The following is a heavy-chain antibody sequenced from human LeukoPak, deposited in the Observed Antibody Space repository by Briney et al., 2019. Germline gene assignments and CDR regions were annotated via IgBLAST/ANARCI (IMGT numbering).Heavy chain of an antibody. D-gene: IGHD5-12*01. V-gene: IGHV4-34*01. CDR1: GGSFSGYY. J-gene: IGHJ4*02. CDR3: TRGRGRGYSGYVLVDDY. Sequence: PSETLSLTCAVYGGSFSGYYWSWIRQPPGKGLERIGEINHSGSTNYNPSLKSRVTISVDTSKNQFSLKLSSVTAADTAVYYCTRGRGRGYSGYVLVDDYWGQGTLVTVSS. CDR2: INHSGST.